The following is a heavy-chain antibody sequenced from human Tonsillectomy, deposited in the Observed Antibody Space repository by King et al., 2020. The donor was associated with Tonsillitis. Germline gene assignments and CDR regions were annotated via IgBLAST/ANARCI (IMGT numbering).Heavy chain of an antibody. CDR3: ASLSITMIRGVTDY. CDR2: IYYSGST. Sequence: MQLQESGPGLVKPSQTLSLTCTVSGGSISSGDYYWTWIRQPPGKGLEWIGYIYYSGSTYYNPPLKSRVTISMDTSKNQFSLKLSSVTAADTAVYYCASLSITMIRGVTDYWGQGTLVTVSS. V-gene: IGHV4-30-4*01. D-gene: IGHD3-10*01. CDR1: GGSISSGDYY. J-gene: IGHJ4*02.